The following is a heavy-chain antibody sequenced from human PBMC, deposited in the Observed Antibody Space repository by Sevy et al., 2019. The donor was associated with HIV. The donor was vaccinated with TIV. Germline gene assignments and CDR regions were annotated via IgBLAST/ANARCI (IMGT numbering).Heavy chain of an antibody. CDR3: ARKXDSXGYFDY. CDR2: ISGSGGSGDKT. J-gene: IGHJ4*02. Sequence: GGSLRLSCAXSXFXFSSYAMNWVRQAPGKGLEWVSGISGSGGSGDKTNYADSVKGRFTISRDDSKNSLYLQLNSLRAXDTAIYYCARKXDSXGYFDYXGQGTLVTVSS. V-gene: IGHV3-23*01. D-gene: IGHD3-22*01. CDR1: XFXFSSYA.